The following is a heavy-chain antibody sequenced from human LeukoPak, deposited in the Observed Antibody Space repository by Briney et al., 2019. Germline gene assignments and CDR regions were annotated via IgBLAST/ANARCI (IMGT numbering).Heavy chain of an antibody. J-gene: IGHJ4*02. CDR3: AREATRGEGDY. CDR2: IYSGGST. CDR1: GFTVSSNY. Sequence: AGGSLRLSCAASGFTVSSNYMSWVRQAPGKGLEWVSVIYSGGSTYYADSVKGRFTISRDNSKNTLYLQMKSLRAEDTAVYYCAREATRGEGDYWGQGTLVTVSS. D-gene: IGHD5-24*01. V-gene: IGHV3-53*01.